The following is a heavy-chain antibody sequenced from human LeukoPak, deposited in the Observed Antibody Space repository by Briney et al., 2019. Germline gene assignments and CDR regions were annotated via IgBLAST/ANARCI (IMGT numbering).Heavy chain of an antibody. CDR2: IYPGDSDT. V-gene: IGHV5-51*01. Sequence: GESLKISCQRSGYSFTSYWIGWVRQMPGKGLDWLGIIYPGDSDTRYSPSFQGQVTISADKSISTAYLQWSSLKASDTAMYYCARLVGVVSMPYYFDYWGQGTLVTVSS. D-gene: IGHD3-3*01. CDR3: ARLVGVVSMPYYFDY. CDR1: GYSFTSYW. J-gene: IGHJ4*02.